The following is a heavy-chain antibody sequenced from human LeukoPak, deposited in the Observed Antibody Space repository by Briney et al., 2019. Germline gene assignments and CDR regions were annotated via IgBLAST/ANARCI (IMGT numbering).Heavy chain of an antibody. CDR3: ARGFARTMVLGSDP. Sequence: GGSLRLSCAASGFTVSSNYMSWVRQAPGKGLEWVSVIYSGGSTYYADSVKGRFTISRDNSKNTLYLQMNSLRAEDTATYYCARGFARTMVLGSDPWGQGTLVTVSS. CDR1: GFTVSSNY. J-gene: IGHJ5*02. V-gene: IGHV3-66*01. D-gene: IGHD4/OR15-4a*01. CDR2: IYSGGST.